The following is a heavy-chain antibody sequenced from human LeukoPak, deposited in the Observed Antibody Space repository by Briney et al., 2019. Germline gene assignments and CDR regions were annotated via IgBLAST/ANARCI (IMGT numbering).Heavy chain of an antibody. CDR3: ARGRGGYSSSWFDY. CDR2: IKQDGSEK. Sequence: GGSLRLSCAASGFTFSNYWMRWVRQAPGKGLEWVANIKQDGSEKYYVDSVKGRFTISRDNAKNTLYLQRNRLRAEDTAVYYCARGRGGYSSSWFDYWGQGTLVSVSS. CDR1: GFTFSNYW. D-gene: IGHD6-13*01. V-gene: IGHV3-7*01. J-gene: IGHJ5*01.